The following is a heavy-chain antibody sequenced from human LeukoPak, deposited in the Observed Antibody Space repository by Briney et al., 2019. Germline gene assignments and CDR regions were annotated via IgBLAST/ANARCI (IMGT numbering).Heavy chain of an antibody. Sequence: ASVKVSCKASGGTFSSYAISWVRQAPGQGLEWMGGIIPIFGTANYAQKFQGRVTITADESTSTAYMELNSLRSEDTAVYYCVIAAASPGSYYFDYWGQGTLVTVSS. CDR2: IIPIFGTA. D-gene: IGHD6-13*01. V-gene: IGHV1-69*13. CDR3: VIAAASPGSYYFDY. J-gene: IGHJ4*02. CDR1: GGTFSSYA.